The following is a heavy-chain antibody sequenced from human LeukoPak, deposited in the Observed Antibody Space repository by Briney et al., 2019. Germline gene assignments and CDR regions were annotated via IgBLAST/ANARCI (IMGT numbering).Heavy chain of an antibody. CDR1: GGSISTYY. Sequence: SETLSLTCTVSGGSISTYYWSWIRKPPGKGLEWIGHIYNSGSTNYSPSLKSRVTISVDTSKNQFSLKLSSVTAADTAVYYCARFKRAGGWSYFDYWGQGTLVTVSS. V-gene: IGHV4-59*01. D-gene: IGHD6-19*01. CDR2: IYNSGST. CDR3: ARFKRAGGWSYFDY. J-gene: IGHJ4*02.